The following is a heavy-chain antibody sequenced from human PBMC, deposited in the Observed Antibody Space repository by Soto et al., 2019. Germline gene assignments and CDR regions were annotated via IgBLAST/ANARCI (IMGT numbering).Heavy chain of an antibody. CDR2: ISGLNGNT. V-gene: IGHV1-18*01. Sequence: QVHLVQSGVEVKKPGASVKVSCKASGYSFSTYGISWVRQAPGQGLEWMGWISGLNGNTNYAQNLQGRVTMTTDTSTSTAYMELRSLGFDDTAMYYCARDLVGEDGAGYFDYWGQGTLVTVSS. CDR3: ARDLVGEDGAGYFDY. D-gene: IGHD3-10*01. J-gene: IGHJ4*02. CDR1: GYSFSTYG.